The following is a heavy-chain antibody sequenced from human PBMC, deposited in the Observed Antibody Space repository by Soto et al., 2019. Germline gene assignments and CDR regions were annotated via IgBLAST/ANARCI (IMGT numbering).Heavy chain of an antibody. CDR2: ISYDGSNK. Sequence: GGSLRLSCAASGFTFSSYGMHWVRQAPGKGLEWVAVISYDGSNKYYADSVKGRFTISRDNSKNTLYLQMNSLRAEDTAVYYCAKDTGVWYFDLWGRGTLVTVSS. V-gene: IGHV3-30*18. CDR3: AKDTGVWYFDL. CDR1: GFTFSSYG. J-gene: IGHJ2*01.